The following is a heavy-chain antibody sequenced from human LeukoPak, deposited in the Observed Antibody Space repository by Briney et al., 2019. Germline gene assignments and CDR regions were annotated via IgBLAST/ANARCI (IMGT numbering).Heavy chain of an antibody. J-gene: IGHJ4*02. CDR1: GFTFSSYS. CDR3: ARVTTVTPVDY. CDR2: VSTGSNYI. Sequence: GGSLRLSCTASGFTFSSYSLNWVRQAPGKGLEWVSSVSTGSNYIYYADSVKGRFTISRDNDKNSLYLQMNSLRVEDTAVYYCARVTTVTPVDYWGQGTLVTVSS. V-gene: IGHV3-21*01. D-gene: IGHD4-17*01.